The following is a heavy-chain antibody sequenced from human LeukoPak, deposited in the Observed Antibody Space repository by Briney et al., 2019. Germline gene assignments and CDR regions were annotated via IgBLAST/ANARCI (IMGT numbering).Heavy chain of an antibody. CDR3: ARDPGDNVVVPAALNWFDP. CDR1: GFTFSSYS. CDR2: ISSSSSYI. Sequence: GGSLRLSCAASGFTFSSYSMNWVRQAPGKGLEWVSSISSSSSYIYYADSVKGRFTISRDNAKNSLYLQMNSLRAEDTAVYYCARDPGDNVVVPAALNWFDPWGQGTLVTVSS. V-gene: IGHV3-21*01. D-gene: IGHD2-2*01. J-gene: IGHJ5*02.